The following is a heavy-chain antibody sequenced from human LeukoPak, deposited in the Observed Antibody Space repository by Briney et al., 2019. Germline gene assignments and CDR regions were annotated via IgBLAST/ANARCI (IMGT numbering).Heavy chain of an antibody. Sequence: NSSETLSLTCAVYGGSFSGYYWSWIRQTPGKGLEWIGQIVHSGGTNYNPSLQSRVTISVDTSKNQFSLKLSSVTAADTAVYYCARRAAHYYYYYMDVWGKGTTVTVSS. CDR3: ARRAAHYYYYYMDV. V-gene: IGHV4-34*12. CDR2: IVHSGGT. CDR1: GGSFSGYY. J-gene: IGHJ6*03.